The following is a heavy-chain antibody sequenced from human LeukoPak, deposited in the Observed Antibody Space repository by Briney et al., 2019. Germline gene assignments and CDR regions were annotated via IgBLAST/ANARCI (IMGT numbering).Heavy chain of an antibody. CDR1: GGTFSSYA. CDR3: AREGIAVAGGVLQIDY. Sequence: SSVKVSCKASGGTFSSYAISWVRQAPGQGLEWMGGIIPIFGTADYAQKFQGRVTITTDESTSTAYMELSSLRSEDTAVYYCAREGIAVAGGVLQIDYWGQGTLVTVSS. V-gene: IGHV1-69*05. CDR2: IIPIFGTA. J-gene: IGHJ4*02. D-gene: IGHD6-19*01.